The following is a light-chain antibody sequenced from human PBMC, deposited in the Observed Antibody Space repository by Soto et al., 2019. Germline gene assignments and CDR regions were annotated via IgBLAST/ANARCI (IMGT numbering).Light chain of an antibody. CDR1: HDIDNY. CDR3: QQYDNLPYT. J-gene: IGKJ2*01. CDR2: VAS. Sequence: DIQMTQSPSSLSASVGDTVTITCQASHDIDNYLNWYQQKPGKAPKLLIYVASNLETVVPSRFSGTGSGTGISLTITTLQPKDMASYYCQQYDNLPYTSGQGTKVEIK. V-gene: IGKV1-33*01.